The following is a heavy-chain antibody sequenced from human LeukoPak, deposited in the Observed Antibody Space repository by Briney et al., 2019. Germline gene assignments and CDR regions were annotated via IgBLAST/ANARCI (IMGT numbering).Heavy chain of an antibody. Sequence: PGGSLRLSCAASELTFSSNWMHWVRQAPGKGLVWVSRINSDGSTTNYADSVKGRFTISRDNAKNTLYLQMNSLRAEDTAVYYCTSYTSGWNWGQGTLVTVSS. D-gene: IGHD6-19*01. CDR1: ELTFSSNW. J-gene: IGHJ4*02. V-gene: IGHV3-74*01. CDR3: TSYTSGWN. CDR2: INSDGSTT.